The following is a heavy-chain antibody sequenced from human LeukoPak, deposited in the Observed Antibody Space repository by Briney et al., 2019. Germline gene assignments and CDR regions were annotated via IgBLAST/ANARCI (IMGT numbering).Heavy chain of an antibody. CDR3: ARTQLSDTAMSYFDY. D-gene: IGHD5-18*01. V-gene: IGHV3-21*01. Sequence: PGGSLRLSCAASGFTFSSYYMSWVRQAPGKGLERVSSISSSSSYIYHADSVKGRFTISRDNAKNSLYLQMNSLRAEDTAVYYCARTQLSDTAMSYFDYWGRGTLVTVSS. J-gene: IGHJ4*02. CDR1: GFTFSSYY. CDR2: ISSSSSYI.